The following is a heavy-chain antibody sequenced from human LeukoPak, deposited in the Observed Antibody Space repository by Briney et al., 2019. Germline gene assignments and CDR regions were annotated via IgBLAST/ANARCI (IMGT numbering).Heavy chain of an antibody. CDR3: ARKFGRGTFDI. Sequence: PSQTLSLTCTVSGVYITNGLYFWNWIRQPAGTGLEWIGRIYSNGDTNYNPSLKSRVTISQDRTRNQFSLKLSSVTAADTAVYYCARKFGRGTFDIWGQGTLVTVSS. CDR2: IYSNGDT. D-gene: IGHD3-16*01. J-gene: IGHJ3*02. V-gene: IGHV4-61*02. CDR1: GVYITNGLYF.